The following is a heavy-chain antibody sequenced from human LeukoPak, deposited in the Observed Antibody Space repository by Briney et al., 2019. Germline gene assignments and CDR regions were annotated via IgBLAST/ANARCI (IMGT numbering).Heavy chain of an antibody. V-gene: IGHV3-21*04. Sequence: GGSLRLSCAASGFTFSSYRMNWVRQAPGKGLEWVSFISSSSTYMYYADSLKGRFTISRDNAKNTLFLQMNSLRVEDTAVYYCARGHYDSATPYFFDCWGQGTLVTVSS. D-gene: IGHD3-16*01. J-gene: IGHJ4*02. CDR1: GFTFSSYR. CDR3: ARGHYDSATPYFFDC. CDR2: ISSSSTYM.